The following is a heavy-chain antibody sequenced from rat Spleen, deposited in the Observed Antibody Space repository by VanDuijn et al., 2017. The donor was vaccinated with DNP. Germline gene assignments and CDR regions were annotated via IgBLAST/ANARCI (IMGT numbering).Heavy chain of an antibody. J-gene: IGHJ2*01. Sequence: EVQLVESGGGLVQPGRSLKLSCVASGFTFSNNWMFWIRQAPGKGLEWVASINADGGSTYYPDSVKGRFTISRDNAKNTLYLQMNSLRSEDTATYYCARSYSAHFDYWGQGVMVTVSS. V-gene: IGHV5-58*01. CDR3: ARSYSAHFDY. D-gene: IGHD1-1*01. CDR2: INADGGST. CDR1: GFTFSNNW.